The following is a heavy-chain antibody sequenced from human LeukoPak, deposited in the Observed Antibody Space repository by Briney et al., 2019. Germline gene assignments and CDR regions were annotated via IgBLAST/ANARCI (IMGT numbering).Heavy chain of an antibody. Sequence: GGSLRLSCAASGFTFSSYEMNWVRQAPGKGLEWVANIKQDGSEKYYVDSVKGRFTISRDNAKNSLYLQMNSLRAEDTAVYYCARPDIMSFDYWGQGTLVTVSS. CDR3: ARPDIMSFDY. V-gene: IGHV3-7*01. CDR2: IKQDGSEK. D-gene: IGHD3-16*01. J-gene: IGHJ4*02. CDR1: GFTFSSYE.